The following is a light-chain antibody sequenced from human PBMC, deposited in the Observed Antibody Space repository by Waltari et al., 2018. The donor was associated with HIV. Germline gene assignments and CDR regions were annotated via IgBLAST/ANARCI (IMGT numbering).Light chain of an antibody. Sequence: QSALTPPRPVSGSPGQSVTISCTGTSSDVGGYNYVSWYQQHPGKAPKLIIYDVSKRPSGVPDRFSGSKSGNTASLTISGLQAEDEADYYCCSYAGSYRGVFGGGTKLTVL. CDR2: DVS. CDR3: CSYAGSYRGV. CDR1: SSDVGGYNY. V-gene: IGLV2-11*01. J-gene: IGLJ2*01.